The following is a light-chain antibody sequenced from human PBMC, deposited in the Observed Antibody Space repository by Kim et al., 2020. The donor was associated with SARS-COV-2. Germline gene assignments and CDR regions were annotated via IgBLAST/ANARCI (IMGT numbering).Light chain of an antibody. J-gene: IGLJ1*01. Sequence: SVCPVQTATITCSGDGLGDKYVYWFQQRPGPSPVLVIYQDHKRPSRIPERFSGSNSGNTATLTISGTQAVDEADYYCQTWDRNTGVFGPGTKVTVL. CDR2: QDH. CDR3: QTWDRNTGV. V-gene: IGLV3-1*01. CDR1: GLGDKY.